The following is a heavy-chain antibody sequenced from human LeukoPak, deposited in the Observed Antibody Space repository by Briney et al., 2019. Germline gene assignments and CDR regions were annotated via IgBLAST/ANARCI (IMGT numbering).Heavy chain of an antibody. Sequence: SETLSLTCDVSGYSIRSGYYWGWIRQPPGKGLEWIGSIYHSGSTYYNPSLKSRVTISVDTSKNQFSLKLSSVTAADTAVYYCARHNPLTYYDFWSGPINWFDPWGQGTLVTVSS. CDR3: ARHNPLTYYDFWSGPINWFDP. V-gene: IGHV4-38-2*01. J-gene: IGHJ5*02. CDR2: IYHSGST. D-gene: IGHD3-3*01. CDR1: GYSIRSGYY.